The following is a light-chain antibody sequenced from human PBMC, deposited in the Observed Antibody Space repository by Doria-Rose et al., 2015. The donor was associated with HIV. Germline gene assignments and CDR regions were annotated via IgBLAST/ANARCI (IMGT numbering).Light chain of an antibody. CDR3: HQYGTSWT. J-gene: IGKJ1*01. CDR2: DGS. CDR1: QSFSSSY. V-gene: IGKV3-20*01. Sequence: IVLTQSPGTLSLSPGERATLSCRASQSFSSSYLAWYQQKPGQAPSLLIYDGSTRATGIPDRVSASGSRTDFPLTINRLEPEDFALYYCHQYGTSWTFGQGTKVEI.